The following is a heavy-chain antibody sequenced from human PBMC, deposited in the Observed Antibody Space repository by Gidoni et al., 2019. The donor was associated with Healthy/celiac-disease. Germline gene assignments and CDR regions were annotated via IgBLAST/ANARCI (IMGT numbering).Heavy chain of an antibody. V-gene: IGHV3-23*01. CDR1: GVTFSSYA. CDR3: AKDPAVAVYGDAFDI. Sequence: EVQLLESGGGLVQPGGSLRLSGAASGVTFSSYAMNWVRQAPGKGLEWVSSISGSGGSTYYADSVKGRFTISRDNSKNTLYLQMNSLRAEDTAVYYCAKDPAVAVYGDAFDIWGQGTMVTVSS. D-gene: IGHD6-19*01. CDR2: ISGSGGST. J-gene: IGHJ3*02.